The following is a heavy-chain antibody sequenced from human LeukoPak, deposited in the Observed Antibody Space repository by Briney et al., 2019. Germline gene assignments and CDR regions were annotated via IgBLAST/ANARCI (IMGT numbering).Heavy chain of an antibody. Sequence: SETLSLTCAVYGGSFSGYYWSWIRQPPGKGLEWIGEINHSGSTNYNPSLKSRVTISVDTSKNQFSLKLSSVTAADTAVYYCAGRIAVAGVAYWGQGTLVTVSS. CDR1: GGSFSGYY. CDR3: AGRIAVAGVAY. D-gene: IGHD6-19*01. J-gene: IGHJ4*02. CDR2: INHSGST. V-gene: IGHV4-34*01.